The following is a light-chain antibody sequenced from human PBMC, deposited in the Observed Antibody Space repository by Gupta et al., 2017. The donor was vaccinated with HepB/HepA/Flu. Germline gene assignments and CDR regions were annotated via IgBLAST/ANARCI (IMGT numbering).Light chain of an antibody. CDR1: SGSIASST. Sequence: FLLSPPPSFSESPRKTVTTSCTRSSGSIASSTVQWYQQRPGSAPTLVIYEDSNRRSGGPDRFSGSIDTSSNAASLTIAGRRTEDEADYYGQSVDDTNPVVFDRGTKLTVL. CDR3: QSVDDTNPVV. J-gene: IGLJ3*02. V-gene: IGLV6-57*03. CDR2: EDS.